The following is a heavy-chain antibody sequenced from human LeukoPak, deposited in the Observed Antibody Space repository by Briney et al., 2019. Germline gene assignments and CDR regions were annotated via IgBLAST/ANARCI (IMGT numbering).Heavy chain of an antibody. CDR3: ARLLLWFGESWYFDL. V-gene: IGHV4-34*01. D-gene: IGHD3-10*01. CDR1: GGSFSGYY. J-gene: IGHJ2*01. CDR2: INHSGST. Sequence: SETLSLTCAVYGGSFSGYYWSWIRQPPGKGLEWIGEINHSGSTNSNPSLKSRVTISVDTSKNQFSLKLSSVTAADTAVYYCARLLLWFGESWYFDLWGRGTLVTVSS.